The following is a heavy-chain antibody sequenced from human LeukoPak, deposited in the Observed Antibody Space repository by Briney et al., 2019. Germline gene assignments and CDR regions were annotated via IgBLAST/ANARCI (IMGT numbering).Heavy chain of an antibody. CDR1: GYIFTNFG. CDR2: IIPIFGTA. D-gene: IGHD6-19*01. CDR3: ARDRRSSGWYNGLRWFDP. Sequence: GASVKVSCKASGYIFTNFGISWVRQARGQGLEWMGGIIPIFGTANYAQKFQGRVTITADKSTSTAYMELSSLRSEDTAVYYCARDRRSSGWYNGLRWFDPWGQGTLVTVSS. V-gene: IGHV1-69*06. J-gene: IGHJ5*02.